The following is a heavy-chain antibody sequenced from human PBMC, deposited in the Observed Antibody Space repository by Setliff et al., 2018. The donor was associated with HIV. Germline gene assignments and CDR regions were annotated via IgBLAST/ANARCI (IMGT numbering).Heavy chain of an antibody. J-gene: IGHJ4*02. CDR2: IYHSGIT. D-gene: IGHD3-3*01. Sequence: SETLSLTCAVSGGSISTSHWWNWVRQSPGKGLEWIGEIYHSGITNYNPSLKSRVTISMDRSKKQFSPRLTSVTAADTAVYYCARRDSSEWYGIFDSWGQGTLVTVSS. CDR3: ARRDSSEWYGIFDS. V-gene: IGHV4-4*02. CDR1: GGSISTSHW.